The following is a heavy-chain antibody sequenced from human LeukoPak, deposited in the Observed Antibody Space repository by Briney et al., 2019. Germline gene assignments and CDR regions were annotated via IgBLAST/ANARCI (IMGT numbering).Heavy chain of an antibody. Sequence: GGSLRLSCAGSGFTFSSYWMHWVRQAPGKGLMWVSRINSDGSTTSYADSVKGRFTISRDNAKNTLYLQMNSLRVEDTAVYYCTRINYGWGQGTLVTVSS. CDR2: INSDGSTT. CDR3: TRINYG. CDR1: GFTFSSYW. V-gene: IGHV3-74*01. D-gene: IGHD3-16*01. J-gene: IGHJ4*02.